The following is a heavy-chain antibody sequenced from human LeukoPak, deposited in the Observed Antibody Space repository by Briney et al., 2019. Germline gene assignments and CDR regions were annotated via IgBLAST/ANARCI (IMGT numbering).Heavy chain of an antibody. CDR3: ANNRAYAFDI. V-gene: IGHV3-66*01. J-gene: IGHJ3*02. CDR2: LYAGGDT. D-gene: IGHD2/OR15-2a*01. CDR1: GLTVSDSY. Sequence: GGSLRLSFAASGLTVSDSYLSWVRQAPGKGLECVSILYAGGDTFYTDSVKGRFTISRDNSENTLYLQMNSLRAEDTAFYYCANNRAYAFDIWGRGTMVTVSS.